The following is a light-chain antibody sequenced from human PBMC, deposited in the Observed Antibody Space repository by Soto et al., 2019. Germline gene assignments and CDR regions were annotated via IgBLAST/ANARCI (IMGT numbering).Light chain of an antibody. CDR3: QQGHNWPLT. V-gene: IGKV1-39*01. J-gene: IGKJ2*01. CDR2: AAS. CDR1: QSISSY. Sequence: DIQMTQSPSSLSASVGDRVTITCRASQSISSYLNWYQQKPGKAPKLLIYAASTRATGVPARFTGSGSGSEFTLTISGLQSEDFAIYYCQQGHNWPLTFGQGTRLEI.